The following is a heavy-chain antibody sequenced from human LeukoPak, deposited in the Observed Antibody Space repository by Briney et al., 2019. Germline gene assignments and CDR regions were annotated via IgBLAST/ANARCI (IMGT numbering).Heavy chain of an antibody. V-gene: IGHV4-59*01. Sequence: PSETLSLTCTVSGGSISSYYWSWIRQPPGKGLEWIGYIYYSGSTNYNPSLKSRVTISVDTSKNQFSLKLSSVTAADTAVYCCARVGGSYVIDYWGQGTLVTVSS. CDR2: IYYSGST. D-gene: IGHD1-26*01. CDR3: ARVGGSYVIDY. J-gene: IGHJ4*02. CDR1: GGSISSYY.